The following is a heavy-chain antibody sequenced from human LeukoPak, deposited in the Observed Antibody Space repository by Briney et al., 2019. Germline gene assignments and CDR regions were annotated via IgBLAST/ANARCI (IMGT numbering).Heavy chain of an antibody. Sequence: GGSLRLSCAASGFTFSSYAMSWVRQAPGKGLEWGSAISGSGGSTYYADSVKGRFTISRDNSKNTLYLQMNSLRAEDTAVYYCAKTMVRGVIIRGKIGYFDYWGQGTLVTVSS. V-gene: IGHV3-23*01. J-gene: IGHJ4*02. CDR1: GFTFSSYA. CDR2: ISGSGGST. CDR3: AKTMVRGVIIRGKIGYFDY. D-gene: IGHD3-10*01.